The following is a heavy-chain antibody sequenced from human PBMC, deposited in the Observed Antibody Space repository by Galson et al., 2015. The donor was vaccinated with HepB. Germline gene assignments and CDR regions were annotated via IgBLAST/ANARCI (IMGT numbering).Heavy chain of an antibody. D-gene: IGHD7-27*01. CDR1: GGTFSSYA. Sequence: SVKVSCKASGGTFSSYAISWVRQAPGQGLEWMGRIIPILDIANYAQKFQGRVTITADKSTSTAYMELSSLRSEDTAVYYCAREETGNWFDPWGQGTLVTVSS. J-gene: IGHJ5*02. V-gene: IGHV1-69*04. CDR2: IIPILDIA. CDR3: AREETGNWFDP.